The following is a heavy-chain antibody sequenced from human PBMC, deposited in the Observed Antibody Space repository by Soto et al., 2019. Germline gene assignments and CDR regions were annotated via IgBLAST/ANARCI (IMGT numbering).Heavy chain of an antibody. CDR1: GYTFTTYW. Sequence: EVQLVQSGAKVKEPGESLRISCKASGYTFTTYWITWVRQMTGKVLEWMGRIDPSDSYTNYSPSLQGHVTISVDKSISTAYLQWSSLKASDTAMYYCARHKYGSNPYDYWGQGTLVTVSS. CDR2: IDPSDSYT. D-gene: IGHD2-15*01. J-gene: IGHJ4*02. V-gene: IGHV5-10-1*01. CDR3: ARHKYGSNPYDY.